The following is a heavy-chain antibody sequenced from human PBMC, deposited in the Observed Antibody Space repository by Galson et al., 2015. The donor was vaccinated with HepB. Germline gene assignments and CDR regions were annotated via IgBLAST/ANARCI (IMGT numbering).Heavy chain of an antibody. D-gene: IGHD3-22*01. Sequence: SVKVSCKVSGYTLTELSMHWVRQAPGKGLEWMGGFDPEDGETIYAQKFQGRVTMTEDTSTDTAYMELSSLRSEDTAVYYCATVAGRYYYDSSGYYSFWGQGTLVTVSS. CDR1: GYTLTELS. J-gene: IGHJ4*02. V-gene: IGHV1-24*01. CDR3: ATVAGRYYYDSSGYYSF. CDR2: FDPEDGET.